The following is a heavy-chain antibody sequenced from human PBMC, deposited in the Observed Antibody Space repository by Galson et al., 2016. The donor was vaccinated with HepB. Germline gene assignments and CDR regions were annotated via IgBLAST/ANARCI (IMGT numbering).Heavy chain of an antibody. CDR1: GYTFTTYW. CDR2: IYPGDSDT. Sequence: QSGAEVKKPGESLKISCKVSGYTFTTYWIAWVRQMPGKGLEWMGIIYPGDSDTKYSPSFQGQVTISVDKSINTTYLHWNSLKASDTAMYYCAKLGLKFYIGYGIFDYWGQGTLVTVSS. J-gene: IGHJ4*02. V-gene: IGHV5-51*01. D-gene: IGHD5-12*01. CDR3: AKLGLKFYIGYGIFDY.